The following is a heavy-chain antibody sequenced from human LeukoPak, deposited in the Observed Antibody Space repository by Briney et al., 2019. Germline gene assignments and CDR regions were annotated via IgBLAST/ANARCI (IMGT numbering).Heavy chain of an antibody. V-gene: IGHV3-21*06. Sequence: GGSLRLSCAASGFILRTYSMNWVSQAPGKGLEYVSSITSSGSITFSADSVKGRFTVSKDNADNSMFLQMNSLRAEDTAVYYCAREDYGDKGAIDFWGQGTMVFVSS. D-gene: IGHD4/OR15-4a*01. CDR3: AREDYGDKGAIDF. CDR1: GFILRTYS. J-gene: IGHJ3*01. CDR2: ITSSGSIT.